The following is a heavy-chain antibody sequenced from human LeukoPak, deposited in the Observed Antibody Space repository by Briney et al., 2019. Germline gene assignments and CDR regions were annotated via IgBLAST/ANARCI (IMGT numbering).Heavy chain of an antibody. D-gene: IGHD3-3*01. CDR2: ISGSGGST. CDR3: AKIGRRYDFWTGYYEEEVDYMDV. V-gene: IGHV3-23*01. J-gene: IGHJ6*03. CDR1: GFTFSSYA. Sequence: GGSLRLSCAASGFTFSSYAMSWVRQAPEKGVEWVSGISGSGGSTYHADSVKGRFTISRDNSKNTLYLQMNSLRAEDTAVYYCAKIGRRYDFWTGYYEEEVDYMDVWGKGTTVTVSS.